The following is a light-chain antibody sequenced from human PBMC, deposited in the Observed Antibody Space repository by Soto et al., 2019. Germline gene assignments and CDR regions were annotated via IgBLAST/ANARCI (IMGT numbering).Light chain of an antibody. CDR2: DAS. J-gene: IGKJ4*01. Sequence: EIVLTQSPDTLSLSPGERATLSCRASQSVGNSFAWYQQKPGQAPRLLIYDASTRATGIPARFSGSGSGTDFTLTSSRLEPEDFAIYSCQQRRNWPLTFGGGTNVEIK. CDR1: QSVGNS. CDR3: QQRRNWPLT. V-gene: IGKV3-11*01.